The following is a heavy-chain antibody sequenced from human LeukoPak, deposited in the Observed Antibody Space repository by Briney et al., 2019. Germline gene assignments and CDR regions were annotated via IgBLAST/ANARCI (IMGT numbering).Heavy chain of an antibody. Sequence: SETLSLTCTVSGGSISSYYWSWIRQLPGKGLEWIGYIYYSGSTNYNPSLKSRVTISVDTSKNQFSLKLSSVTAADTTVYYCARASSSPYYYYMDVWGKGTTVTVSS. CDR3: ARASSSPYYYYMDV. V-gene: IGHV4-59*01. J-gene: IGHJ6*03. CDR2: IYYSGST. CDR1: GGSISSYY. D-gene: IGHD6-13*01.